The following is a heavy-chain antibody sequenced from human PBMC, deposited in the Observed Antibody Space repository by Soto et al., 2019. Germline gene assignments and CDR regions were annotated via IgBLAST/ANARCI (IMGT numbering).Heavy chain of an antibody. CDR3: ARPHGGSSGWDNWFDP. CDR1: GGSISSYY. D-gene: IGHD6-25*01. V-gene: IGHV4-59*01. J-gene: IGHJ5*02. CDR2: IYYSGST. Sequence: QVQLQESGPGLVKPSETLSLTCTVSGGSISSYYWSWIRQPPGKGLEWIGYIYYSGSTNDNPSLKGRVTISVDTSKNQFSLKRSSVTAADTAVYYCARPHGGSSGWDNWFDPWGQGTLVTVSS.